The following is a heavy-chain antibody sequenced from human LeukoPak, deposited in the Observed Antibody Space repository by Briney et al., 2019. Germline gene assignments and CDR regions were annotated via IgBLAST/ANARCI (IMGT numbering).Heavy chain of an antibody. CDR3: GPRPDITVAHTVEK. D-gene: IGHD6-19*01. J-gene: IGHJ4*02. V-gene: IGHV3-23*01. CDR2: ISSRGDST. Sequence: GGSLRLSCAASGFTFSDYYMSWVRQVPGRGLEWVSTISSRGDSTYDADSVKGRFTISRDNSKNSLYLQMNSVRAEDTAVYAKGPRPDITVAHTVEKWGQGTLVTVSS. CDR1: GFTFSDYY.